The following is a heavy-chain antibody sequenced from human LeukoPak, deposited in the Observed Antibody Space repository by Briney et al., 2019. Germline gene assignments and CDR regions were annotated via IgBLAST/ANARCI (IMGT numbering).Heavy chain of an antibody. CDR3: ARLYCSSTSCFVDY. CDR2: IYYSGST. Sequence: SETLSLTCAVSGYSISSSNWWGWIRQPPGKGLEWIGYIYYSGSTYYNPSLKSRVTMSVGTSKNQFSLKLSSVTAVDTAVYYCARLYCSSTSCFVDYWGQGTLVTVSS. J-gene: IGHJ4*02. CDR1: GYSISSSNW. D-gene: IGHD2-2*01. V-gene: IGHV4-28*01.